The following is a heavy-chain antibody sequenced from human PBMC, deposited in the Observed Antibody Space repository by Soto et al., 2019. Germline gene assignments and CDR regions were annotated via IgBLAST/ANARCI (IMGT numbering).Heavy chain of an antibody. CDR1: GYTFPTYA. CDR2: INTASGTT. V-gene: IGHV1-3*04. J-gene: IGHJ3*02. CDR3: ASRIGGNSDSYAFDI. Sequence: ASVKVSCKASGYTFPTYAMHWVRQAPGQRLEWMGWINTASGTTKYSLSLQGRVTITRDTSASTAYMELSSLRSDDTAAYYCASRIGGNSDSYAFDIWGQGTMVTVSS. D-gene: IGHD3-16*01.